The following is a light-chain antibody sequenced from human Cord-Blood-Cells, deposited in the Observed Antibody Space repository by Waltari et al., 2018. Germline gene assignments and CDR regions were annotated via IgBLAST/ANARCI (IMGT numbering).Light chain of an antibody. V-gene: IGKV4-1*01. CDR1: QSVSSNSNNKNY. J-gene: IGKJ2*01. CDR2: WAS. Sequence: DIVMTQSPDSLAVSLGESAHNNCQSSQSVSSNSNNKNYLAWYQQKPGQPPKLLIYWASTRESGVPDRFSGSGSGTDFTLTISSLQAEDVAVYYCQQYYSTLYTFGQGTKLEIK. CDR3: QQYYSTLYT.